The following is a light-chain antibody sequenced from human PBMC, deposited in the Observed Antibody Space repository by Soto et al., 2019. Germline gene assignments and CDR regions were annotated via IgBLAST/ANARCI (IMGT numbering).Light chain of an antibody. J-gene: IGLJ2*01. V-gene: IGLV2-14*03. CDR3: SSYTSRSTLA. Sequence: QSALTQPASVSGSPGQSITISCTGNSSDVGGYNYVSWYQQHPGKAPKLMIYDVSHRPSGVSNRFSGSKSGNTASLTISGLQAEDEADYYCSSYTSRSTLAFGGGTKLTVL. CDR2: DVS. CDR1: SSDVGGYNY.